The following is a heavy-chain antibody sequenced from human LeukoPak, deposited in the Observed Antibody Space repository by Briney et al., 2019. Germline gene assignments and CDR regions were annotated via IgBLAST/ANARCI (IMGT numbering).Heavy chain of an antibody. J-gene: IGHJ4*02. CDR2: ISAYNGNT. CDR3: AKTTYASNSSGWYNHFDY. CDR1: GYTFTSYG. D-gene: IGHD6-19*01. V-gene: IGHV1-18*01. Sequence: ASVKVSRKASGYTFTSYGISWVRQAPGQGLEWMGWISAYNGNTNYAQKLQGRVTMTTDTSTSTAYMELRSLRSDDTTVYYCAKTTYASNSSGWYNHFDYWGQGTLVTVSS.